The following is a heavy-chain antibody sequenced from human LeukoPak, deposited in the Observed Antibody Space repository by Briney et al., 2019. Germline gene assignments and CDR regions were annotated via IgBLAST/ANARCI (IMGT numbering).Heavy chain of an antibody. CDR3: ARWPPLTYYYDSSGYSDAFDI. CDR1: GFRFSDYY. D-gene: IGHD3-22*01. CDR2: ISGTGNTI. J-gene: IGHJ3*02. V-gene: IGHV3-11*01. Sequence: GGSLRLSCAASGFRFSDYYMSWIRQAPGKGLEYISYISGTGNTIHYADSVKGRLTISRDNAKNSLYLQMNSLRAEDTAVYYRARWPPLTYYYDSSGYSDAFDIWGQGTMVTVSS.